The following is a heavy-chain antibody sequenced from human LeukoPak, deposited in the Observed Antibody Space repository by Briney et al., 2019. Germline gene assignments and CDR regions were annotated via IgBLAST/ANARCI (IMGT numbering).Heavy chain of an antibody. CDR1: GYTFTSYD. J-gene: IGHJ4*02. CDR3: ARTPGGGSYYDFWSGYYNEVYFDY. Sequence: GASVKVSCKSSGYTFTSYDINWVRQAPGQGLEWMGWRNPNSGKTGYAQKFQGRVTITRNNSISTAFLELSSLRAEDTAVYDCARTPGGGSYYDFWSGYYNEVYFDYWGQGTLVTVSS. CDR2: RNPNSGKT. D-gene: IGHD3-3*01. V-gene: IGHV1-8*01.